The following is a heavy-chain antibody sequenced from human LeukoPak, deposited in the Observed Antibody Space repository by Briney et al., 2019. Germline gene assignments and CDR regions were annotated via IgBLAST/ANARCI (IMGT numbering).Heavy chain of an antibody. Sequence: SETLSLTCTVSGGSISSGGYYWSWIRQHPGKGLERIGYIYYSGSTYYNPSLKSRVTISVDTSKNQFSLKLSSVTAADTAVYYCVGGVVSPNYFDYWGQGTLVTVSS. J-gene: IGHJ4*02. CDR1: GGSISSGGYY. CDR3: VGGVVSPNYFDY. CDR2: IYYSGST. V-gene: IGHV4-31*03.